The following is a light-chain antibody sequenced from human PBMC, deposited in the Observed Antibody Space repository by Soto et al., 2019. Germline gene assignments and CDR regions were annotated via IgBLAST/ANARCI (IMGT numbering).Light chain of an antibody. Sequence: TLSVSPGERATLSCRASQSVSSNLAWYQQKPGQAPRLLIYGASTRATGIPARFSGSGSGTEFTPTISSLQSEDFAVYYCQQYNNWPRTWTFGQGTKVDIK. V-gene: IGKV3-15*01. J-gene: IGKJ1*01. CDR2: GAS. CDR1: QSVSSN. CDR3: QQYNNWPRTWT.